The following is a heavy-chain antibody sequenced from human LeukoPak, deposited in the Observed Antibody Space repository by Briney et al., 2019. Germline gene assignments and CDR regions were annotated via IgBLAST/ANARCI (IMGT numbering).Heavy chain of an antibody. CDR3: AKAYRSDYYLTSFDP. J-gene: IGHJ5*02. Sequence: QTGGSLRLSCAASGFTFSSYAMSWVRQAPGKGLEWVSTISGSGGVAYYADSVKGRFAFSRDNSKNTLYLQMNSLRAEDTAVYYCAKAYRSDYYLTSFDPWGQGTLVTVSS. CDR1: GFTFSSYA. D-gene: IGHD3-22*01. V-gene: IGHV3-23*01. CDR2: ISGSGGVA.